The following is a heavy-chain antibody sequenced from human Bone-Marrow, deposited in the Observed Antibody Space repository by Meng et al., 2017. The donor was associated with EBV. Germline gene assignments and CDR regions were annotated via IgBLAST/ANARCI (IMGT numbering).Heavy chain of an antibody. J-gene: IGHJ4*02. CDR2: LIPMSGAP. V-gene: IGHV1-69*01. CDR3: ASESGRGFTPDY. CDR1: GGTFNSDA. D-gene: IGHD3-10*01. Sequence: QVQGVRSGAEAKKPGSSVKVSCWTSGGTFNSDAVSWVRQAPGQGLEWMGGLIPMSGAPHYAQKFQGRVTITADESTSTHYMDLSNLRSDDTAMYYCASESGRGFTPDYWGQGTLVTVSS.